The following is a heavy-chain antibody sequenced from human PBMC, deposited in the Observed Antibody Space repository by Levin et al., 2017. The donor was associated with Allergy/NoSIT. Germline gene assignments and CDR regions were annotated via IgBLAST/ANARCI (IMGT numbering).Heavy chain of an antibody. D-gene: IGHD5-12*01. CDR2: IFPIFGTA. CDR1: GGTFSSYA. J-gene: IGHJ4*02. Sequence: ASVKVSCKASGGTFSSYAISWVRQAPGQGLEWMGGIFPIFGTANYAQKFQGRVTITADESTSTAYMELSSLRSEDTAVYYCARTNSGYDTLDYWGQGTLVTVSS. CDR3: ARTNSGYDTLDY. V-gene: IGHV1-69*13.